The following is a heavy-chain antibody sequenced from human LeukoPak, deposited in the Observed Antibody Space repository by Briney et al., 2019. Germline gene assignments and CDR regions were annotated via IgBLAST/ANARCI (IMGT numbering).Heavy chain of an antibody. V-gene: IGHV3-74*03. Sequence: PGGSLRLSCAASGFTLRSYWMHWVRQAPGNGLVWVSRINTDGSSTKYADSVKGRLTISRDNAKNTLYLQMNSLTAEDTAVYYCAMGSPDEPLDYWGRGTLVTVSS. J-gene: IGHJ4*02. CDR3: AMGSPDEPLDY. D-gene: IGHD1-26*01. CDR2: INTDGSST. CDR1: GFTLRSYW.